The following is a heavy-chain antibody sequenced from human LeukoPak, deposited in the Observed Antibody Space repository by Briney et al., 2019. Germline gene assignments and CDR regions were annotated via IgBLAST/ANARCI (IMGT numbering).Heavy chain of an antibody. CDR1: GYTFIVYY. D-gene: IGHD1-14*01. CDR3: SKEHSFRSFDS. V-gene: IGHV1-2*02. CDR2: INPNSGGT. J-gene: IGHJ4*02. Sequence: GASVKVSCTASGYTFIVYYMHWVRQAPGQGLEWMGWINPNSGGTNYAQKFQGRVTMTRDRSISTAYMELSRLRSDDTAVYYCSKEHSFRSFDSWGQGTLVTVSS.